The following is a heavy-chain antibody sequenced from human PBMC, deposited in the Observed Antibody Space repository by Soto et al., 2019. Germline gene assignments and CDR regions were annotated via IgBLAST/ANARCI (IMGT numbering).Heavy chain of an antibody. Sequence: PSETLSLTCTVSGGSVSSGSYYWSWIRQPPGKGLEWIGYIYYSGSTNYNPSLKSRVTISVDTSKNQFSLKLSSVTAADTAVYYCARASPITICGVVIINYFDYWGQGTLVTVSS. D-gene: IGHD3-3*01. CDR3: ARASPITICGVVIINYFDY. V-gene: IGHV4-61*01. CDR2: IYYSGST. CDR1: GGSVSSGSYY. J-gene: IGHJ4*02.